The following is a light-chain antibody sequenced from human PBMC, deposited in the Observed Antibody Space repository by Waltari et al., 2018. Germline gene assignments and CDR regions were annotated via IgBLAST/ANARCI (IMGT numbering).Light chain of an antibody. CDR2: GTF. CDR3: QQYDISPLT. CDR1: QTIRPTY. Sequence: EIVLTQSPGTLSLSPGEGATLSCRTSQTIRPTYLAWYQQKPGKAPTLLIDGTFSRATGIPDRFTGSGSGTDFSLTISSLEPEDFATYYCQQYDISPLTFGGGTKVEIK. V-gene: IGKV3-20*01. J-gene: IGKJ4*01.